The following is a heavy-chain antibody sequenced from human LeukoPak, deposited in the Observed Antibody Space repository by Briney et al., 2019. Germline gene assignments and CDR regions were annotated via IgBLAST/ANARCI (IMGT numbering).Heavy chain of an antibody. D-gene: IGHD1-26*01. Sequence: GASVKVSCKASGGTYSSYAISWVRQAPGQGLEWMGGIIPIFGTANYAQKFQGRVTITADESTSTAYMELSSLRSEDTAVYYCARDPEAGENWFDPWGQGTLVTVSS. CDR1: GGTYSSYA. V-gene: IGHV1-69*13. J-gene: IGHJ5*02. CDR3: ARDPEAGENWFDP. CDR2: IIPIFGTA.